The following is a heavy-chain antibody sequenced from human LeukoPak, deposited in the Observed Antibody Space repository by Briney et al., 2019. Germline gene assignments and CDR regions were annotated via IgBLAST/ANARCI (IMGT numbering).Heavy chain of an antibody. Sequence: GGSLRLSCAASGITFSSHDMHWVRQAPGKGLEWVSSISTSSSYIYYADSVKGRFTISRDNAKNSVYLHMDSLRAEDTAVYYCARAANLGWGIVVVTAIYDYWGQGTLVTVSS. CDR1: GITFSSHD. CDR2: ISTSSSYI. CDR3: ARAANLGWGIVVVTAIYDY. V-gene: IGHV3-21*01. D-gene: IGHD2-21*02. J-gene: IGHJ4*02.